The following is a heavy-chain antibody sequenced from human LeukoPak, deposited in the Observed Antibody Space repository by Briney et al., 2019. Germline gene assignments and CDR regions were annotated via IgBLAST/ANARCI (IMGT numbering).Heavy chain of an antibody. D-gene: IGHD3-16*01. Sequence: PGRSLRLSCAASGFTFEDYAMHWVRQAPGKGLEWVSGISWNSGSIGYADSVKGRFTISRDNAKNSLYLQMNSLRAEDTALYYCARGAAADYWGQGTLVTVSS. CDR2: ISWNSGSI. V-gene: IGHV3-9*01. J-gene: IGHJ4*02. CDR3: ARGAAADY. CDR1: GFTFEDYA.